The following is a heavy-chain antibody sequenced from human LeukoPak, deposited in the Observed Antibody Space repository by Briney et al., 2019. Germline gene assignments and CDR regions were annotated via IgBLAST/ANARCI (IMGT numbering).Heavy chain of an antibody. V-gene: IGHV1-18*01. Sequence: GASVKVSCKASGYTFTSYGISWVRQAPGQGLEWMGWISAYNGNTNYAQKLQGRVTMTTDTSTSTAYMELSSLRSEDTAVYYCARAPDDFWSGYYLWGQGTLVTVSS. CDR2: ISAYNGNT. CDR3: ARAPDDFWSGYYL. J-gene: IGHJ4*02. CDR1: GYTFTSYG. D-gene: IGHD3-3*01.